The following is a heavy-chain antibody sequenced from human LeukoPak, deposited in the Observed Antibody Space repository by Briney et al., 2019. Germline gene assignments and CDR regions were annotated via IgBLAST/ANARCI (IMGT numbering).Heavy chain of an antibody. CDR3: AREFGSGGSLDY. J-gene: IGHJ4*02. CDR2: ISYDGSNK. CDR1: GFTFSSYA. Sequence: GGSLRLSCAASGFTFSSYAMHWVRQAPGKGLEWVAVISYDGSNKYYADPVKGRFTISRDNSKNTLYLQMNSLRAEDTAVYYCAREFGSGGSLDYWGQGTLVTVSS. V-gene: IGHV3-30-3*01. D-gene: IGHD3-10*01.